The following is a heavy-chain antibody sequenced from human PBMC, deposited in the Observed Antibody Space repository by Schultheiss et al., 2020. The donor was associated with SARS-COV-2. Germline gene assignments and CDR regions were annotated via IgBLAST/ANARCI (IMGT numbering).Heavy chain of an antibody. J-gene: IGHJ5*02. V-gene: IGHV4-39*01. CDR1: GGSISSSSYY. CDR3: ARAAGATQFDP. Sequence: SETLSLTCTVSGGSISSSSYYWGWIRQPPGKGLEWIGSIYYSGSTYYNPSLKSRVTISVDTSKNQFSLKLSSVTAADTAVYYCARAAGATQFDPWGQGTLVTVSS. CDR2: IYYSGST. D-gene: IGHD1-26*01.